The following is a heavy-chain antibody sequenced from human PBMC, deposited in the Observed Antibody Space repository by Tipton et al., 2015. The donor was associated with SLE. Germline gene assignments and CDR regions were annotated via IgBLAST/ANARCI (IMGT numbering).Heavy chain of an antibody. Sequence: TLSLTCTVSGGSITTYYWSWIRQPPGKGLEWIGYIYSSGSTNYNPSLKSRVTISVDTSRNQFSLHLRSVTAADTAVYYCASGGYSGSRSYYGGWFDPWGQGTLVTVSS. CDR1: GGSITTYY. CDR2: IYSSGST. CDR3: ASGGYSGSRSYYGGWFDP. V-gene: IGHV4-4*08. J-gene: IGHJ5*02. D-gene: IGHD3-10*01.